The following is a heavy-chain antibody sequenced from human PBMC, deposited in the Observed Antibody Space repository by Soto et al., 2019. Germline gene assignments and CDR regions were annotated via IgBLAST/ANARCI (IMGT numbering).Heavy chain of an antibody. CDR2: INAGNGNT. CDR1: GYTFTNYA. D-gene: IGHD3-22*01. CDR3: ARDTYYDSSGYVSDY. J-gene: IGHJ4*02. Sequence: QVQLVQSGAEVKKPGASVKVSCKASGYTFTNYAMHWVRQAPGQRLEWMGWINAGNGNTKYSQKFQGRVTITRDTSATTAYMELSSLGSEDTAVYYCARDTYYDSSGYVSDYWGQGTLVTVSS. V-gene: IGHV1-3*01.